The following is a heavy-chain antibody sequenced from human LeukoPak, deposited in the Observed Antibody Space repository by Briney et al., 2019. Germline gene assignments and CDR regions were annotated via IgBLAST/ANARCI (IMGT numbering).Heavy chain of an antibody. CDR1: GGSFSGYY. Sequence: SETLSLTCAVYGGSFSGYYWSWTRQPPGKGLEWIGEINHSGSTNYNPSLKSRVTISVDTSKNQFSLKLSSVTAADTAVYYCARAPGALTEYNWFDPWGQGTLVTVSS. D-gene: IGHD4/OR15-4a*01. V-gene: IGHV4-34*01. J-gene: IGHJ5*02. CDR2: INHSGST. CDR3: ARAPGALTEYNWFDP.